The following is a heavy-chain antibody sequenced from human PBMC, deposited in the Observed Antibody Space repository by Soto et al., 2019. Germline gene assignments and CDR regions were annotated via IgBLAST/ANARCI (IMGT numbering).Heavy chain of an antibody. CDR3: ARRFRWNDEAFDI. D-gene: IGHD1-1*01. V-gene: IGHV4-39*01. Sequence: QLQLQESGPGLVTPTETLSLTCTVSGDSISSSSYYWGWIRQPPGKGLEWIGSMYYSGSTYYNPSLKSRVTISVDTSKNQFSLKLYSLTAADTALYYCARRFRWNDEAFDIWGQGTMVTVSS. CDR1: GDSISSSSYY. J-gene: IGHJ3*02. CDR2: MYYSGST.